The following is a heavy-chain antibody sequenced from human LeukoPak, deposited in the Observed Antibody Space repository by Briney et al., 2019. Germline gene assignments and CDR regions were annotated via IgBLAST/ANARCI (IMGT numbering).Heavy chain of an antibody. CDR3: AKEIPRVDILVFEN. D-gene: IGHD3-3*01. V-gene: IGHV3-23*01. CDR2: ISGSGSNT. Sequence: GGSLRLSCAASGFTFSSYAMNWVRQAPGKGLEWVSTISGSGSNTYYADSVKGRFTISRDNSKNTLYLQMNSLRAEDTAVYYCAKEIPRVDILVFENWGQGTLVTVSS. CDR1: GFTFSSYA. J-gene: IGHJ4*02.